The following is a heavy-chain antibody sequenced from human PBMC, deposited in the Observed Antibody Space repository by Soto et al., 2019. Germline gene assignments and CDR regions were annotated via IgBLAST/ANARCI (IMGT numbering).Heavy chain of an antibody. V-gene: IGHV1-18*01. CDR2: ISVYNGNI. D-gene: IGHD3-10*01. CDR1: GYMFNTYG. CDR3: ARTYGSGDYFLPFEY. J-gene: IGHJ4*02. Sequence: QVQLLQSGAEVKKPGASVKVSCKASGYMFNTYGITWVRQAPGQGLEWMGWISVYNGNIDYAQKFEGRVTRNIDTSTSTAYMELKSLTSDDTAVYYCARTYGSGDYFLPFEYWGQGTPVSVSS.